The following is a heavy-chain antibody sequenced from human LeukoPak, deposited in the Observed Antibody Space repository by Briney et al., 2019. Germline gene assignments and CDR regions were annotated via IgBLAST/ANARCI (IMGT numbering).Heavy chain of an antibody. CDR3: ARSLFFDPSYYFDY. D-gene: IGHD3-9*01. Sequence: SETLSLTCTVSGGSISSSSYYWGWIRQPPGKGLEWIGSIYYSGSTYYNPSLKSRVTISVDTSKNQFSLKLSSVTAADTAVYYCARSLFFDPSYYFDYWGQGTLVTVSS. CDR2: IYYSGST. CDR1: GGSISSSSYY. V-gene: IGHV4-39*07. J-gene: IGHJ4*02.